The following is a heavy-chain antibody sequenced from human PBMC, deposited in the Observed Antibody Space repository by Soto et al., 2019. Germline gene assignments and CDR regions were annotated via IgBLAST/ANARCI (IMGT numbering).Heavy chain of an antibody. Sequence: QVRLVQSGAEVKKPGSSVKVSCKASGGAFGSYAINWVRQAPGQGLEWMGGIIPMFDTTNYAQRFQGRVTVTADESTSTVYLELTRLRSEDTAMYYCTRHRGYSSGYWGQDFWGQGTLVTVSS. D-gene: IGHD5-12*01. CDR2: IIPMFDTT. V-gene: IGHV1-69*01. CDR3: TRHRGYSSGYWGQDF. CDR1: GGAFGSYA. J-gene: IGHJ4*02.